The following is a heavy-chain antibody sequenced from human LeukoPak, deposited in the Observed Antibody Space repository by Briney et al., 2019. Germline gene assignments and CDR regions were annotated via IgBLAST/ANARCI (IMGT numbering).Heavy chain of an antibody. CDR2: IVWDGEST. CDR3: AKDGSRGYSSTGYYMDA. CDR1: GFIFDDYA. J-gene: IGHJ6*03. V-gene: IGHV3-43D*04. D-gene: IGHD6-19*01. Sequence: GGSLSLSRAASGFIFDDYAMHWVRQALGKGLEWVALIVWDGESTYYAASVRGRFIISRDNSDNSLYLQMNNLKAEDTAIYYCAKDGSRGYSSTGYYMDAWGKGTTVIVSS.